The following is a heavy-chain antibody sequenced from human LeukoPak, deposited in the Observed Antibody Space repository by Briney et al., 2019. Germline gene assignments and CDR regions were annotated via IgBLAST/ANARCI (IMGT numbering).Heavy chain of an antibody. J-gene: IGHJ5*02. Sequence: ASVKVSRKASGYTFTSYAMHWVRQAPGQRLEWMGWINAGNGNTKYSQKFQGRVTITRDTSASTAYMELSSLRSEDTAVYYCARGMLGYCSGGSCYSGNWFDPWGQGTLVTVSS. CDR1: GYTFTSYA. D-gene: IGHD2-15*01. CDR3: ARGMLGYCSGGSCYSGNWFDP. CDR2: INAGNGNT. V-gene: IGHV1-3*01.